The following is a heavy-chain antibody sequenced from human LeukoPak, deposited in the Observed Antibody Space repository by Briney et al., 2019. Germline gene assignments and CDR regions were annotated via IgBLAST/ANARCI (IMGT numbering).Heavy chain of an antibody. D-gene: IGHD2-2*01. V-gene: IGHV3-30-3*01. J-gene: IGHJ5*02. CDR3: AREVGYCSSTSCYGGNNWFDP. CDR1: GFTFSSYA. Sequence: GGSLRLSCAASGFTFSSYAMHWVRQAPGKGLEWVAVISYDGSNKYYADSVKGRFTISRDNSKNTLYLQMNSLRAEDTAVYYCAREVGYCSSTSCYGGNNWFDPWGQGTLVTVSS. CDR2: ISYDGSNK.